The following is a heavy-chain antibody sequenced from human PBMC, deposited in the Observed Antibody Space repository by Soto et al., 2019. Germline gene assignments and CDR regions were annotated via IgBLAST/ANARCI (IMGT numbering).Heavy chain of an antibody. CDR1: GFTFDDYA. D-gene: IGHD2-8*01. CDR2: ISWNRGSI. J-gene: IGHJ3*02. V-gene: IGHV3-9*01. CDR3: AKGVYGVRDDAFDI. Sequence: EVQLVESGGGLVQPGRSLRLSCAVSGFTFDDYAMHWVRQAPGKGLEWVSGISWNRGSIGYADSVKGRFTISRDNAKNSLYLQMNSLRAEDTALYYCAKGVYGVRDDAFDIWGQGTMVTVSS.